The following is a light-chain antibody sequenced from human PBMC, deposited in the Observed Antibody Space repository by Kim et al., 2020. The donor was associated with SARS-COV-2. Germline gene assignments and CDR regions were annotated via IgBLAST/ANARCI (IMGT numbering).Light chain of an antibody. CDR1: SSNIGSNY. J-gene: IGLJ2*01. CDR3: AAWDDSVV. Sequence: QSVLTQPPSASGTPGQRVTISCSESSSNIGSNYVYWYQQLPGTAPKLLIYRNNQRPSGVPDRFSGSKSGTSASLAISGLRSEDEADYYCAAWDDSVVFGGGTQLTVL. CDR2: RNN. V-gene: IGLV1-47*01.